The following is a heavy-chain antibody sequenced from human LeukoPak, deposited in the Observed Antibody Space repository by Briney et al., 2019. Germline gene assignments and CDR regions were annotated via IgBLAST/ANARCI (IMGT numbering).Heavy chain of an antibody. CDR3: ARDSTYYYDSGSSGPHYFDN. CDR2: ISSGGTYE. CDR1: GFYFSNYA. Sequence: GGSLRLSCAASGFYFSNYAMHWVRQAPGKGLEWVSFISSGGTYEYYADSVKGRFTISRDNSKNTLYLQLNSLRAEDTAVYYCARDSTYYYDSGSSGPHYFDNWGQGTLVTVSS. J-gene: IGHJ4*02. V-gene: IGHV3-30*01. D-gene: IGHD3-10*01.